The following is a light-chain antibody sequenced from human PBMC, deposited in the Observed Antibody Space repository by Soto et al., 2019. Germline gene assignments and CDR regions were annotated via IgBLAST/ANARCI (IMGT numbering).Light chain of an antibody. CDR2: RNN. V-gene: IGLV1-47*01. Sequence: QSVLTQPPSASGTPGQRVTISCSGSSSNIESNYVYWYQQLPGTAPRLLIYRNNQRPSGVPDRFSGSKSGTSASLAISALRSEDEADYYCTVWDDSLRGRLFGGGPTLTVL. CDR3: TVWDDSLRGRL. J-gene: IGLJ2*01. CDR1: SSNIESNY.